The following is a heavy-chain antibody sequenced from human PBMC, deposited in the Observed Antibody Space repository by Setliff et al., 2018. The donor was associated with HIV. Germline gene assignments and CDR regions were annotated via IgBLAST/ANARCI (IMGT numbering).Heavy chain of an antibody. CDR3: ARDATSEGYMDV. CDR2: IYTSGST. J-gene: IGHJ6*03. Sequence: SETLSLTCTVSGGSISSYSWSWIRQPPGKGLEWIGYIYTSGSTNYNPSLKSRVTISVDTSENQFSLKLTSVTAADTAMYFCARDATSEGYMDVWGNGTTVTVSS. CDR1: GGSISSYS. V-gene: IGHV4-4*08.